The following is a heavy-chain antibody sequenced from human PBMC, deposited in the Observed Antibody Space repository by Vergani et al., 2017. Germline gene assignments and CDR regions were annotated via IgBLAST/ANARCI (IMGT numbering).Heavy chain of an antibody. J-gene: IGHJ1*01. CDR1: GYTFTSYG. CDR3: ARDWGIVGEPGNYFQH. Sequence: QVQLVQSGAEVKKPGASVKVSCKASGYTFTSYGISWVRQAPGHGLEWMGWISAYNGNTNYAQKLQVRVTMTTGPSTSTAYMELRSLRSDDTAVYYCARDWGIVGEPGNYFQHWGQGTLVTVSS. CDR2: ISAYNGNT. V-gene: IGHV1-18*01. D-gene: IGHD1-26*01.